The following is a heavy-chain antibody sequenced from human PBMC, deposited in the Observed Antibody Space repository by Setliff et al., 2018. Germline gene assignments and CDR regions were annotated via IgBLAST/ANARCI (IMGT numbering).Heavy chain of an antibody. CDR1: GYTFTSYG. V-gene: IGHV1-18*01. CDR3: ARGVGYSGYDSSRGYASPQLVEN. Sequence: ASVKVSCKASGYTFTSYGISWVRQAPGQGLEWMGWISAYDGDTNYAQNFQGRVTITADTSTTTVYMELSSLRFDDTAVYYCARGVGYSGYDSSRGYASPQLVENWGQGTLVTVSS. CDR2: ISAYDGDT. J-gene: IGHJ4*02. D-gene: IGHD5-12*01.